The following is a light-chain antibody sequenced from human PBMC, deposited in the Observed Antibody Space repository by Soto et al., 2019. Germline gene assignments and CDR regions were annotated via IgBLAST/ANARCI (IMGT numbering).Light chain of an antibody. Sequence: SYELTQPPSVSVAPGKTARITCGGNNIGGKSVHWYQQKPGQAPVLVIYYDSDRPSGIPERFSGSNSGNTATLTISRVEAGDEADYYCQVWDSSSDHHVFGSGTQLTVL. J-gene: IGLJ6*01. V-gene: IGLV3-21*04. CDR2: YDS. CDR1: NIGGKS. CDR3: QVWDSSSDHHV.